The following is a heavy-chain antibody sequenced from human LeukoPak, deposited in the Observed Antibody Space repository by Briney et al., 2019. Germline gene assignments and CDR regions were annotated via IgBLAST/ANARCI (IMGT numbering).Heavy chain of an antibody. CDR1: EFTLSNAW. CDR2: IKSKTDGGTT. Sequence: GGSLRLSCAASEFTLSNAWMSWVRQAPGKGLEWVGRIKSKTDGGTTDYAAPVKGRFTISRDDSKNTLYVQMNSLKTEDTAVYYCTGHYDSTFDYWGQGTLVTVSS. D-gene: IGHD3-22*01. CDR3: TGHYDSTFDY. V-gene: IGHV3-15*01. J-gene: IGHJ4*02.